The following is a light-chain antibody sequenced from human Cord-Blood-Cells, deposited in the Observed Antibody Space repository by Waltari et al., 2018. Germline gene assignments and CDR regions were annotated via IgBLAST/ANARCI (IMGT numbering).Light chain of an antibody. CDR3: SSYTSSSTV. CDR1: SSDVGGYHY. J-gene: IGLJ2*01. Sequence: QSALTQPASVSGSPGQSITISCSGTSSDVGGYHYVSCYQQHPGKAPKLMIYDVSNRPSGVSNRCSGSKSGNTASLTISGLQAEDEADYYCSSYTSSSTVFGGGTKLTVL. V-gene: IGLV2-14*01. CDR2: DVS.